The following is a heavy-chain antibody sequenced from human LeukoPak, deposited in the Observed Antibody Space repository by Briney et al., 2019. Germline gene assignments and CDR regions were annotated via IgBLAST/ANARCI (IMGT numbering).Heavy chain of an antibody. J-gene: IGHJ4*02. Sequence: GNSLRLSCAASGFTFSTYPMHWVRQAPGKGLEWVADVDDGGKDKDYVDSVKGSITISRDNSKNTLYLQMNSLRVEDTAFYYCARDRHRAGAGYYLDYWGQGTLVTVSS. D-gene: IGHD3-16*01. CDR2: VDDGGKDK. CDR3: ARDRHRAGAGYYLDY. V-gene: IGHV3-30*04. CDR1: GFTFSTYP.